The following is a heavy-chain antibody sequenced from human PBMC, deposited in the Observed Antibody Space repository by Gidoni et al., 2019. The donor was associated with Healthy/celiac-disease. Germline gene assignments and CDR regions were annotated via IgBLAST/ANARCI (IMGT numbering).Heavy chain of an antibody. D-gene: IGHD2-2*01. CDR2: IGPAVDT. J-gene: IGHJ4*02. Sequence: EVQLVESGGDLVRPGGSLRHSCHAAGFTFSSYDMHWVRQATGKGLEGVSAIGPAVDTYSPGSVKGRCTISRDNSKNSLVLQMNSLRAGDTAVFYCARGYPLFGHCVYWSQGTLFTVSS. CDR3: ARGYPLFGHCVY. CDR1: GFTFSSYD. V-gene: IGHV3-13*01.